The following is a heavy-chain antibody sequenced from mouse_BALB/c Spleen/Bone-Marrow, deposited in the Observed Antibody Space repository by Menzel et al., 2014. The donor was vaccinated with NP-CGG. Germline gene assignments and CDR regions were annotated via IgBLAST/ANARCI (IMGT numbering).Heavy chain of an antibody. CDR2: IYPGNSDT. CDR1: GYTFTSYW. CDR3: TTLARNYFDY. J-gene: IGHJ2*01. Sequence: DVNLQESGTELARPGASVKMSCKASGYTFTSYWMHWVKQRPGQGLEWIGTIYPGNSDTTYNQKFKGKAKLTAVTSTSTAYMELSSLTNEDSAVYYCTTLARNYFDYWGQGTTLTISS. V-gene: IGHV1-5*01.